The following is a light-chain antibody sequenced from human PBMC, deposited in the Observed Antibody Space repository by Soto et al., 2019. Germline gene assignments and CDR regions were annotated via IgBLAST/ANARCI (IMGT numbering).Light chain of an antibody. CDR1: QSLLYNSDNKNY. Sequence: DIVVTQSPDSLAVSLGERATINCQSSQSLLYNSDNKNYLRWYQQKPGQPPKLLIYWASTRESGVPDRFSGARSGADFTLTISSLQAEERAVYYFQQYYDTSLPFGGGTKVEIK. CDR2: WAS. V-gene: IGKV4-1*01. J-gene: IGKJ4*01. CDR3: QQYYDTSLP.